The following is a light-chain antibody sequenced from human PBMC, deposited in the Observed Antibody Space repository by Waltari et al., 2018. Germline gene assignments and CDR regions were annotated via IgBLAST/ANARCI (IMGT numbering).Light chain of an antibody. CDR2: EVT. CDR3: SSYAGSNNV. Sequence: QSALTQPPSASGSPGQSVAISCPGPSSDAVGYNYVSWYQQHPGKAPKLMIYEVTKRPSGVPDRFSGSKSGNTASLTVSGLQAEDEADYYCSSYAGSNNVFGTGTKVTVL. CDR1: SSDAVGYNY. V-gene: IGLV2-8*01. J-gene: IGLJ1*01.